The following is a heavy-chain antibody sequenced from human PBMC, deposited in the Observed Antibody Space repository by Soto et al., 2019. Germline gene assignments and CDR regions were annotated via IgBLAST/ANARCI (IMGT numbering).Heavy chain of an antibody. V-gene: IGHV4-59*01. J-gene: IGHJ5*02. Sequence: QVQLQESGPGLVKPSETLSLTCTVSGGSISSYYWGWIRQPPGKGLEWIGYIHYSGSTNYNPSLRSRVTISVDTPKNQFSVKVNSMIAADTAIYYCARGGVAARKGRWFDPWGQGTLVTVSS. D-gene: IGHD6-25*01. CDR2: IHYSGST. CDR3: ARGGVAARKGRWFDP. CDR1: GGSISSYY.